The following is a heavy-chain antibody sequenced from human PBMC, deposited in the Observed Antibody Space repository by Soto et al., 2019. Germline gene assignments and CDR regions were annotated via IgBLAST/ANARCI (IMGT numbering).Heavy chain of an antibody. V-gene: IGHV4-59*01. J-gene: IGHJ1*01. D-gene: IGHD2-15*01. CDR1: GGSISSYY. CDR3: ARVEVRVAMTFGL. CDR2: IYYSGST. Sequence: QVQLQESGPGLVKPSETLSLTCTVSGGSISSYYWSWIRQPPGKGLEWIGYIYYSGSTNYNPSLKSRVTISVVPSQQRFYLTLSSLTGADAGVECGARVEVRVAMTFGLWGQRHLVTVPS.